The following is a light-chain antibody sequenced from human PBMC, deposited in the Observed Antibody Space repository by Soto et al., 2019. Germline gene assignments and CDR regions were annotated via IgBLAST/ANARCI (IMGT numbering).Light chain of an antibody. Sequence: DIQMTQSPSTLPASVGDRVTITCRASQSISNWLAWYQQKPGKAPKLLIYKASTLESGVPSRFSGSGSGTEFTLTISSLQPEDFATYYCQQYNSYSQTFGQGTKVEIK. J-gene: IGKJ1*01. V-gene: IGKV1-5*03. CDR1: QSISNW. CDR3: QQYNSYSQT. CDR2: KAS.